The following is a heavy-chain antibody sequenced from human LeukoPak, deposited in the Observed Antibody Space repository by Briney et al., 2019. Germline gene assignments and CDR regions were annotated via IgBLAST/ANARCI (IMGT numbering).Heavy chain of an antibody. V-gene: IGHV5-51*01. CDR3: ARRGYSGYSPLDS. CDR2: IHPSDSET. Sequence: GESLKISCRSSGHDFTSYWIAWVRQLPGKGLEWMGIIHPSDSETQYGPSSQGQVTISADNSISTAYLRRSRLKASDTAMYYCARRGYSGYSPLDSWGQGTLVTVSS. J-gene: IGHJ4*02. D-gene: IGHD5-12*01. CDR1: GHDFTSYW.